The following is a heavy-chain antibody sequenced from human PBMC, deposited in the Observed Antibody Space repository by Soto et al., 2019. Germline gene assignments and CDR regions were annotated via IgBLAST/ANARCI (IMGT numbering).Heavy chain of an antibody. D-gene: IGHD3-10*01. CDR1: GGSISSSSYY. V-gene: IGHV4-39*01. CDR3: ARQNYYYGSGYYFDY. CDR2: IYYSGST. J-gene: IGHJ4*02. Sequence: QLQLQESGPGLVKPSETLSLTCTVSGGSISSSSYYWGWIRQPPGKGLEWIGSIYYSGSTYYNPSLKSRVTISVDTSKNQFSLKLSSVTAADTAVYYCARQNYYYGSGYYFDYWGQGTLVTVSS.